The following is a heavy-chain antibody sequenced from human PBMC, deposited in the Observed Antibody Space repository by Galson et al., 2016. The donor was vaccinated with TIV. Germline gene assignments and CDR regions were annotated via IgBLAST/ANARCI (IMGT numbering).Heavy chain of an antibody. V-gene: IGHV1-24*01. Sequence: SVKVSCKVSGNSLSELVIHWVRQAPGKGLEWMGGFDPEVSKTVYAQKFQGRVTMTADTYRDTAYMELDSLRIEDTAVYYYATVAWFPGLSLDNWGQGTLVTVSS. D-gene: IGHD2/OR15-2a*01. CDR2: FDPEVSKT. J-gene: IGHJ4*02. CDR1: GNSLSELV. CDR3: ATVAWFPGLSLDN.